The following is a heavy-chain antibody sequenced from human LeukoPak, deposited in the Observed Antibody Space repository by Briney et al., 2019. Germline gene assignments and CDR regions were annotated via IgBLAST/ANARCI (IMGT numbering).Heavy chain of an antibody. D-gene: IGHD3-10*01. CDR2: ISSSGSTI. CDR1: GFTFSSYE. V-gene: IGHV3-48*03. CDR3: ARDLSVGYYYGSGSEPDY. J-gene: IGHJ4*02. Sequence: GGSLRLSCAASGFTFSSYEMNWVRQAPGKGLEWVSYISSSGSTIYYADSVKGRFTISRDNAKNSLYLQMNSLRAEDTAVYYCARDLSVGYYYGSGSEPDYWGQGTLVTVSS.